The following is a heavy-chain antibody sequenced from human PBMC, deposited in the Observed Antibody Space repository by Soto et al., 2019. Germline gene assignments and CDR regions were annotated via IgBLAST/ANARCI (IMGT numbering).Heavy chain of an antibody. Sequence: GGSLRLSCAASGFTFSSYAMNWVRQAPGKGLEWVPVISGSGDSTYYADSVKGRFTISRDNSKNTLYLQMNSLRAEDTAVYYCARPPYYCGGDCPEPEFDYWGQGTLVTVSS. CDR3: ARPPYYCGGDCPEPEFDY. V-gene: IGHV3-23*01. CDR1: GFTFSSYA. CDR2: ISGSGDST. J-gene: IGHJ4*02. D-gene: IGHD2-21*02.